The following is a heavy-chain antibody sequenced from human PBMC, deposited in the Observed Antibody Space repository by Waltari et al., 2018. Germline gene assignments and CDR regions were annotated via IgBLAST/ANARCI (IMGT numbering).Heavy chain of an antibody. CDR2: IRWNSGSI. J-gene: IGHJ4*02. CDR1: GFTFDDYA. Sequence: EVQLVESGGGLVQPGRSLRLSCAASGFTFDDYAMHWVRQAPGKGLEWVSGIRWNSGSIGYADSVKGRFTISRDNAKNSLYLQMNSLRAEDTALYYCAKDSGYSSSLFDYWGQGTLVTVSS. D-gene: IGHD6-6*01. CDR3: AKDSGYSSSLFDY. V-gene: IGHV3-9*01.